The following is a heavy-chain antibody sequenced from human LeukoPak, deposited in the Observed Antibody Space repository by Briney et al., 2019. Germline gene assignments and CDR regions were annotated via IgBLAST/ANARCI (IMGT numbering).Heavy chain of an antibody. Sequence: PSETLSLTCTVSGGSISSGTYYWAWIRQPPGKGLEWIGTIYHSGSTYYNPSLKSRVTISVDTSKNQFSLNLTSLTAADTAVYYCARDRKYYYHMDVWGKGTTVTVSS. CDR2: IYHSGST. D-gene: IGHD1-14*01. CDR1: GGSISSGTYY. V-gene: IGHV4-39*07. CDR3: ARDRKYYYHMDV. J-gene: IGHJ6*03.